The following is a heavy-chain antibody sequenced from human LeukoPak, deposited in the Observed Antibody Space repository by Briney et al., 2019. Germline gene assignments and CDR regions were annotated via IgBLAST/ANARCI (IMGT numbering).Heavy chain of an antibody. CDR1: GFTFSSYE. Sequence: GGSLRLSCAASGFTFSSYEMNWVRQAPGKGLELVSYISQTGGSTYYADSVRGRFTISRDNAKNSLYLQMNSLRAEDTAMYYCGRGHWGLDYWGQGTLVTVSS. D-gene: IGHD7-27*01. V-gene: IGHV3-48*03. J-gene: IGHJ4*02. CDR3: GRGHWGLDY. CDR2: ISQTGGST.